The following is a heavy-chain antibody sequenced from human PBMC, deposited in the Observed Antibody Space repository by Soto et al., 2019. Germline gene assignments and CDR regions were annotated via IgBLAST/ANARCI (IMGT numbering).Heavy chain of an antibody. CDR1: GYTFTSYG. CDR3: ARGGYFDSSNYLAY. CDR2: TNPGNGNT. D-gene: IGHD3-22*01. Sequence: GASVKVSCKASGYTFTSYGINWVRQAPGRGLEWMGWTNPGNGNTKYSQQFQGRVIIDRDTSASTAYMELSSLRSEDTAVCYCARGGYFDSSNYLAYWGLGTLVTVSS. V-gene: IGHV1-3*01. J-gene: IGHJ4*02.